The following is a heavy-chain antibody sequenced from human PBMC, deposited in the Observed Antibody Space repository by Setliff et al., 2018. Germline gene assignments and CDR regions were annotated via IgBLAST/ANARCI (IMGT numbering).Heavy chain of an antibody. CDR1: GFTFSYAW. V-gene: IGHV3-15*07. J-gene: IGHJ3*02. Sequence: PGGSLRLSCAASGFTFSYAWMHWVRQAPGKGLEWVGRSKSKTAGGAIDYAAPVKGRFTISRDDSKNTLYLQMSSLKTEDTAMYYCTTDPSPTFGGVIGAAIVVGPPTAAFDIWGQGTMVTVSS. CDR3: TTDPSPTFGGVIGAAIVVGPPTAAFDI. D-gene: IGHD3-16*01. CDR2: SKSKTAGGAI.